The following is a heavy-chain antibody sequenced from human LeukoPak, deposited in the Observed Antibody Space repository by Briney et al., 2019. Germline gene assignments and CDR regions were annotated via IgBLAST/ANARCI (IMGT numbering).Heavy chain of an antibody. J-gene: IGHJ4*02. Sequence: SETPSLTCTVSGVSLSSYSWSSIWQPPGKGLEWIGNIYYSGSTNSSPSLKSQVTISVDTSKNQFSWRLGSGTAPAPAVYYCARHCSGSCYHGFDYGGQGTLVTV. V-gene: IGHV4-59*08. CDR3: ARHCSGSCYHGFDY. CDR2: IYYSGST. D-gene: IGHD2-15*01. CDR1: GVSLSSYS.